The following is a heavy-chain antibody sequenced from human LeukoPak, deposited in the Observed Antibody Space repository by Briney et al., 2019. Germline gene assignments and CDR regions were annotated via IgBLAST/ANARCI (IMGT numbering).Heavy chain of an antibody. V-gene: IGHV1-2*02. Sequence: VASVKVSCKASGYTFIGHYMHWVRQAPGQGLEWMGWINSNSGGTKYAQKFQGSVIMTRDTSISTAYMELSRLKSDDTAVYYCARGRIHSWSNAFDILGQGTTVTVSS. CDR1: GYTFIGHY. CDR3: ARGRIHSWSNAFDI. J-gene: IGHJ3*02. CDR2: INSNSGGT. D-gene: IGHD5-18*01.